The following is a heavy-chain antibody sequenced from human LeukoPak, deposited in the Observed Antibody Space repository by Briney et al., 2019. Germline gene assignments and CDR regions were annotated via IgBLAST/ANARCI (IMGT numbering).Heavy chain of an antibody. CDR1: GFTFSGYW. CDR2: INSDWTTT. D-gene: IGHD6-6*01. V-gene: IGHV3-74*01. J-gene: IGHJ4*02. Sequence: GGSLRLSCPVSGFTFSGYWVHWVRQVPGKGLVWVSRINSDWTTTTYADSVKGRFTTSRDDAKNTVYLQMNSLRVEDTAVYYCARGPWGSGGIAARPYMRPRQGYFDYWGQGTLVTVSS. CDR3: ARGPWGSGGIAARPYMRPRQGYFDY.